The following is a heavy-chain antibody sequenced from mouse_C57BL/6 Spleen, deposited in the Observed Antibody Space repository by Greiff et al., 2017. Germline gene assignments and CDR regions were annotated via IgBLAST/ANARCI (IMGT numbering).Heavy chain of an antibody. J-gene: IGHJ4*01. CDR3: ARDYGSRRRFYYYAMDY. CDR1: GYTFTSYW. D-gene: IGHD1-1*01. CDR2: IDPSGSST. Sequence: QVQLQQPGAELVRPGTSVKLSCKASGYTFTSYWMHWVKQRPGQGLEWIGVIDPSGSSTNYNQKFKGKATLTVDTSSSTAYMQLSSLTSEDSAVYYCARDYGSRRRFYYYAMDYWGQGTSVTVSS. V-gene: IGHV1-59*01.